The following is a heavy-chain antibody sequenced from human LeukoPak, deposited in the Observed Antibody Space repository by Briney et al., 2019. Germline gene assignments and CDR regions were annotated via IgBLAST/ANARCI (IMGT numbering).Heavy chain of an antibody. V-gene: IGHV1-18*01. D-gene: IGHD3-16*02. CDR2: ISAYNGNT. J-gene: IGHJ5*02. Sequence: ASVNVSCKASGYTFTSYGISWVRQAPGQGLEWMGWISAYNGNTNYAQKLQGRVTMTTDTSTSTAYMELRSLRSDDTAVYYCARVMITFGGVIVRGNWFDPWGQGTLVTVSS. CDR1: GYTFTSYG. CDR3: ARVMITFGGVIVRGNWFDP.